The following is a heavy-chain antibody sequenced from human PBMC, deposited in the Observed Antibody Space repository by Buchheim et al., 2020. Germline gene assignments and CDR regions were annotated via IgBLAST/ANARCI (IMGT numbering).Heavy chain of an antibody. V-gene: IGHV4-59*01. CDR3: ARSNYGDHDY. CDR1: GGSISRYY. Sequence: QVQLQESGPGLVKPSETLSLTCTVSGGSISRYYWSWIRQPPGKGLEWIGYIYYSGSTNYNPSLKSRVAVSVDTSNNQFSLKLTSVTAADTAVYYCARSNYGDHDYWGQGTL. CDR2: IYYSGST. J-gene: IGHJ4*02. D-gene: IGHD4-17*01.